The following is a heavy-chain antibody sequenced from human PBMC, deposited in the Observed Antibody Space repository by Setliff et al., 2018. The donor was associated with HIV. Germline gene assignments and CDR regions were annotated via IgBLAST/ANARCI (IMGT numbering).Heavy chain of an antibody. CDR1: GYPFSGYG. V-gene: IGHV1-18*01. CDR2: ISAYSGDT. J-gene: IGHJ3*02. CDR3: AREPRYYHTSGTDAFDI. D-gene: IGHD3-22*01. Sequence: ASVKVSCKASGYPFSGYGISWVRQAPGQGLEWMGWISAYSGDTNYAQKFQGRLTMTTDTSTSTAYMELRSLRSDDTAVYYCAREPRYYHTSGTDAFDIWGQGTMVTVSS.